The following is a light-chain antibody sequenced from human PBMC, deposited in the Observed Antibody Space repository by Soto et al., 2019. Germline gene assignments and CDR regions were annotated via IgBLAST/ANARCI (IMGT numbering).Light chain of an antibody. Sequence: QSVLTQPPSASGSLGQSVTISCTGTSSDVGAYNYVSWYQQHPGKAPKLMIYEVTRRPSGVPDRFSGSKSGNTASLNVSGLQAEDEADYYCCSYADNTDYGFGTGTKVTV. CDR1: SSDVGAYNY. CDR2: EVT. V-gene: IGLV2-8*01. CDR3: CSYADNTDYG. J-gene: IGLJ1*01.